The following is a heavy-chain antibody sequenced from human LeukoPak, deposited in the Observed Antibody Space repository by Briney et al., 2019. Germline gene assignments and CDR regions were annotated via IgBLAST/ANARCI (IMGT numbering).Heavy chain of an antibody. Sequence: GASLRLSCTACGFTLSKYAMKWVRQAPGEGVEWVSDISASGTSTNYAASGKGRFTTSRDNAKSTLYLQINSLTAEDTAVYYCAKRSCSGGSCSCDYWGPGTLVTVSS. J-gene: IGHJ4*02. D-gene: IGHD2-15*01. CDR3: AKRSCSGGSCSCDY. V-gene: IGHV3-23*01. CDR2: ISASGTST. CDR1: GFTLSKYA.